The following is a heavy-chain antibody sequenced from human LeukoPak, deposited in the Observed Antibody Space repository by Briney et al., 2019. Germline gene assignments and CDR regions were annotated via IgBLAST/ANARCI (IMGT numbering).Heavy chain of an antibody. V-gene: IGHV1-2*02. CDR3: ARDNNWEPDY. CDR2: IKPDTGVT. CDR1: GYTFAGHY. D-gene: IGHD1-20*01. Sequence: ASVKVSSTPAGYTFAGHYMHWVRQAPGQGLEWMGWIKPDTGVTYYAQNFQGRFTMTTDTSISTVYMELSSLRSDDTAVYYCARDNNWEPDYWGQGTLVTVSS. J-gene: IGHJ4*02.